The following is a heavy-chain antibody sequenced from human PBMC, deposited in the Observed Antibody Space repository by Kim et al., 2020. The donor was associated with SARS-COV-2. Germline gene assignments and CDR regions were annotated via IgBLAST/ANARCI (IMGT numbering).Heavy chain of an antibody. CDR3: AREPYTVTTFYYYYGMDV. D-gene: IGHD4-17*01. CDR2: ISAYNGNT. Sequence: ASVKVSCKASGYTFTSYGISWVRQAPGQGLEWMGWISAYNGNTNYAQKLQGRVTMTTDTSTSTAYMELRSLRSDDTAVYYCAREPYTVTTFYYYYGMDVWGQGTTGTVSS. J-gene: IGHJ6*02. CDR1: GYTFTSYG. V-gene: IGHV1-18*01.